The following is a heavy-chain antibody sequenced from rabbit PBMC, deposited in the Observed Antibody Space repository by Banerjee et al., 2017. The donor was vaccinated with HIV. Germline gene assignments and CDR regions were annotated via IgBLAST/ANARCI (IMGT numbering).Heavy chain of an antibody. CDR1: GIDFSSSYY. CDR2: IVISSGST. CDR3: ARDRGVTGYAYATYYFNL. J-gene: IGHJ4*01. Sequence: QSLEESGGDLVKPGASLTLTCTASGIDFSSSYYMCWVRQAPGKGLEWIACIVISSGSTYYASWAKGRFTISKASSTTVTLQMTSLTAADTATYFCARDRGVTGYAYATYYFNLWGPGTLVTVS. V-gene: IGHV1S40*01. D-gene: IGHD6-1*01.